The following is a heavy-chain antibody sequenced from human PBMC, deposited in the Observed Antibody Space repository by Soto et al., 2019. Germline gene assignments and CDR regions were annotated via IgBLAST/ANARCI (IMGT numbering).Heavy chain of an antibody. CDR3: ARDQTGSGGYSDS. D-gene: IGHD2-15*01. Sequence: GGSLRLSCEASGFNFSSYGIHWVRQAPGKGLEWVAIIWNDGINEYYADSVKGRFTISRDNSKNTVYLQVSKMSAEDTAVYFCARDQTGSGGYSDSWGQGTLVTVYS. CDR2: IWNDGINE. CDR1: GFNFSSYG. V-gene: IGHV3-33*01. J-gene: IGHJ4*02.